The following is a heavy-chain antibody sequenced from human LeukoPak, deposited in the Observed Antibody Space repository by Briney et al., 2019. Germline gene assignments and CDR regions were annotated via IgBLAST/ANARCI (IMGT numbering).Heavy chain of an antibody. D-gene: IGHD2-15*01. CDR3: ARECSGGSCYLDY. CDR2: IYSGGST. Sequence: PGGSLRLSCAAYGFAVSRDYMTWVRQAPGKGLEWVSVIYSGGSTYYADSVKGRFTISRDNSKNTLYLQMNSLRAEDTAVYYCARECSGGSCYLDYWGQGTLVTVSS. J-gene: IGHJ4*02. V-gene: IGHV3-53*01. CDR1: GFAVSRDY.